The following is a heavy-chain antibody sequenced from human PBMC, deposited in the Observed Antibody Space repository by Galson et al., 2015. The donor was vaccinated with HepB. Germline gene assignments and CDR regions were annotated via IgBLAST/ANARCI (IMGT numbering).Heavy chain of an antibody. CDR1: GYTLTELS. CDR2: FDPEDGET. Sequence: SVKVSCKVSGYTLTELSMHWVRQAPGKGLEWMGGFDPEDGETIYAQKFQGRVTMTEDTSTDTAYMELSSLRSEDTAVYYCATVALGGYSYGYVTGGNYWGQGTLVTVSS. J-gene: IGHJ4*02. CDR3: ATVALGGYSYGYVTGGNY. D-gene: IGHD5-18*01. V-gene: IGHV1-24*01.